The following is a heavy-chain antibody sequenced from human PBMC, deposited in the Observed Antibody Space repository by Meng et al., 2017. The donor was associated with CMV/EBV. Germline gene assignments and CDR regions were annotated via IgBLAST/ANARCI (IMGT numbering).Heavy chain of an antibody. V-gene: IGHV3-30-3*01. CDR2: ISYDGSNK. CDR3: ARAMVNDFWSGSIVYYYYGMDV. CDR1: GFTFSSYA. J-gene: IGHJ6*02. D-gene: IGHD3-3*01. Sequence: GESLKISCEASGFTFSSYAMHWVRQAPGKGLEWVAVISYDGSNKYYADSVKGRFTISRDNSKNTLYLQMNSLRAEDTAVYYCARAMVNDFWSGSIVYYYYGMDVWGQGTTVTVSS.